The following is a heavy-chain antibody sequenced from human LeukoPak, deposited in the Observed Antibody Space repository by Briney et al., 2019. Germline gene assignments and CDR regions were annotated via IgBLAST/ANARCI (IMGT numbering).Heavy chain of an antibody. CDR3: AKALGRDDSSGS. D-gene: IGHD3-22*01. CDR2: ISYDGSNK. V-gene: IGHV3-30-3*01. Sequence: GGSLRLSCAASGFTFSSYAMHWVRQAPGKGLEWVAVISYDGSNKYYADSVKGRFTISRDNSKNTLYLQMNSLRAEDTAVYYCAKALGRDDSSGSWGQGTLVTVSS. CDR1: GFTFSSYA. J-gene: IGHJ4*02.